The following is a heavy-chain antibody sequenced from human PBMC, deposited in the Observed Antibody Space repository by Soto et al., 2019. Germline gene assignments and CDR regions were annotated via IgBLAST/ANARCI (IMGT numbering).Heavy chain of an antibody. CDR3: ARGARITMIVVVRGAFDI. D-gene: IGHD3-22*01. J-gene: IGHJ3*02. CDR1: GYTFTSYA. CDR2: INAGNGNT. V-gene: IGHV1-3*01. Sequence: ASVKVSCKASGYTFTSYAMHWVRQAPGQRLEWMGWINAGNGNTKYSQKFQGRVTITRDTSASTAYMELSSLRSEDTAVYYCARGARITMIVVVRGAFDIWGQGTMVTVSS.